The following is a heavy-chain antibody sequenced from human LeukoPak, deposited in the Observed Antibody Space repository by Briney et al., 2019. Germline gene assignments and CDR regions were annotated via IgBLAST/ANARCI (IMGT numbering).Heavy chain of an antibody. D-gene: IGHD3-3*01. CDR1: GYSFSTYG. J-gene: IGHJ4*02. CDR3: ARDRGYYPDCFDS. V-gene: IGHV1-18*01. CDR2: IGTYNGNT. Sequence: ASVKVSCKASGYSFSTYGISWVRQAPGQGLEWLGWIGTYNGNTNYAPNLQGRVTMTADTSTSTAYMEPRSLSSDDTAMYYCARDRGYYPDCFDSWGQGTLVTVSS.